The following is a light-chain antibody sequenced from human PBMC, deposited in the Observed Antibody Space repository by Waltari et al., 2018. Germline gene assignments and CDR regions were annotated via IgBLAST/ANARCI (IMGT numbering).Light chain of an antibody. V-gene: IGLV3-21*04. CDR2: YDS. Sequence: SYVLTQPPSVSVAPGKTARITCGGNNIGSKSVHWYQQKPGQAPVLVIYYDSDRPSGIPERFSGSNSGNTATLPISRVEAGDEADYYCQVWDSSSDHPGVFGGGTKLTVL. CDR1: NIGSKS. CDR3: QVWDSSSDHPGV. J-gene: IGLJ3*02.